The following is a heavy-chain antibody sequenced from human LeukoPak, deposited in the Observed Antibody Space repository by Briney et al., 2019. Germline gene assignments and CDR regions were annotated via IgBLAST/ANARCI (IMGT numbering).Heavy chain of an antibody. CDR1: GGSFSGYY. J-gene: IGHJ4*02. CDR2: IYSGGST. CDR3: AGCRDGYNYVDY. Sequence: ETLSLTCAVYGGSFSGYYWSWVRQAPGKGLEWVSVIYSGGSTYYADSVKGRFTISRDNSKNTLYLQMNSLRAEDTAVYYCAGCRDGYNYVDYWGQGTLVTVSS. V-gene: IGHV3-53*01. D-gene: IGHD5-24*01.